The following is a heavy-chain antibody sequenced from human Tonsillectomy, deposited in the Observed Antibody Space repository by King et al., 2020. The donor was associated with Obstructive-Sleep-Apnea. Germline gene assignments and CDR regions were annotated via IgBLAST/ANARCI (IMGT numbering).Heavy chain of an antibody. D-gene: IGHD2-2*01. J-gene: IGHJ1*01. Sequence: VQLQESGPGLVKPSETLSLTCTVSGGSISSSSYYWGWIRQPPGRGLEWIGTIYHTGTTYYNPSLKSRVTVSVDPPKNQFSLKLSSMTAAATAMYYCASPGYCTTTTCYAHFQHWGQGTLVTVSS. CDR3: ASPGYCTTTTCYAHFQH. CDR1: GGSISSSSYY. V-gene: IGHV4-39*01. CDR2: IYHTGTT.